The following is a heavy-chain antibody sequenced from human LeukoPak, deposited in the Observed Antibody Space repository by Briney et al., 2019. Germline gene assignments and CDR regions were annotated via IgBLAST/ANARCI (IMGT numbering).Heavy chain of an antibody. CDR1: GYTFTGYY. J-gene: IGHJ4*02. D-gene: IGHD6-19*01. CDR2: INPNSGGT. CDR3: ARDKSVAGTRLGRQYYFDY. Sequence: ASVKVSCKASGYTFTGYYMHWVRQAPGQGLEWMGWINPNSGGTNYAQKFQGRVTMTRDTSISTAHRELSRLRSDDTAVYYCARDKSVAGTRLGRQYYFDYWGQGTLVTVSS. V-gene: IGHV1-2*02.